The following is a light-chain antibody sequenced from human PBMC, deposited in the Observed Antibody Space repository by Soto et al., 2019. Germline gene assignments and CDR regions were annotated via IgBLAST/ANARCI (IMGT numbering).Light chain of an antibody. J-gene: IGKJ5*01. CDR2: AAS. V-gene: IGKV1-12*01. CDR1: RVISSW. Sequence: DIQMTQSPSSVSASAGDSVTITCRASRVISSWLAWYQQKPGKAPNLLIYAASNLQSGVPSRFSASGSGTDFALTINNLQPEDFVTYYCQQSHTFPITFGQGTRREIK. CDR3: QQSHTFPIT.